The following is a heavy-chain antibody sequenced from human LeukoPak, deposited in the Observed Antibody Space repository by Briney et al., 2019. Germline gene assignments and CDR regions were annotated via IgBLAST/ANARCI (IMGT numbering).Heavy chain of an antibody. CDR3: ARVGAPYYYDSSGYYSYYYYGMDV. CDR2: IYYSGST. J-gene: IGHJ6*02. D-gene: IGHD3-22*01. CDR1: GGSISSGDYY. Sequence: SETLSLTCTVSGGSISSGDYYWSWIRQPPGKGLEWIGYIYYSGSTYYNPSLKSRVTISVDTSKNQFSLKLSSVTAADTAVYYYARVGAPYYYDSSGYYSYYYYGMDVWGQGTTVTVSS. V-gene: IGHV4-30-4*01.